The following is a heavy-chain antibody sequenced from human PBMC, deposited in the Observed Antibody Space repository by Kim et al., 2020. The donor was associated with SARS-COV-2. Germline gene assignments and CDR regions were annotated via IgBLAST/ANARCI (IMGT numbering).Heavy chain of an antibody. D-gene: IGHD3-10*01. V-gene: IGHV4-34*01. CDR3: ARCGIRITMVRGVIIGFDP. Sequence: SRVTISVDTAKNQFSLKLSSVTAADTAVYYCARCGIRITMVRGVIIGFDPWGQGTLVTVSS. J-gene: IGHJ5*02.